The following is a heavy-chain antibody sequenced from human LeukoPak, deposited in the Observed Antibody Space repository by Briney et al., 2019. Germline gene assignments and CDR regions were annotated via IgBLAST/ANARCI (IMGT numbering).Heavy chain of an antibody. Sequence: GGSLRLSCAASGFTFSRYTMNWVRQAPGNGLEWVSSISSSSSYIYYADSVKGRFTISRDNAKNLLYLQMNSLRAEDTAVYYCARLNYDTSDHDDAFDVWGQGTMVTVSS. CDR2: ISSSSSYI. CDR3: ARLNYDTSDHDDAFDV. D-gene: IGHD3-22*01. V-gene: IGHV3-21*01. CDR1: GFTFSRYT. J-gene: IGHJ3*01.